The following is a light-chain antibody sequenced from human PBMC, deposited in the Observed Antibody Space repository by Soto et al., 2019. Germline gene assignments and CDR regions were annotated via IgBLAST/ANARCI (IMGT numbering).Light chain of an antibody. J-gene: IGKJ5*01. V-gene: IGKV3-11*01. CDR1: QSVSSY. CDR3: QQRSSWIT. CDR2: DAY. Sequence: IVLTQSPATLSLWPGETAILSCRASQSVSSYLSWYQQKPGQAPRLLIYDAYSMAPGVPARFSGSSSGTDFTLTISSLEPEDFALYYCQQRSSWITFGPGTRLEIE.